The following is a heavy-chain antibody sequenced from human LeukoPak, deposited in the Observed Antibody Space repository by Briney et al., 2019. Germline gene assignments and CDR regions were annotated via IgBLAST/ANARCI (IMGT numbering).Heavy chain of an antibody. D-gene: IGHD6-13*01. Sequence: SKTLSLTCAVYGGSFSGYYWSWIRQPPGKGLEWIGEINHSGSTNYNPSLKSRVTISVDTSKNQFSLKLSSVTAAGTAVYYCASENSSSWYGGGMDVWGQGTTVTVSS. CDR1: GGSFSGYY. V-gene: IGHV4-34*01. CDR3: ASENSSSWYGGGMDV. J-gene: IGHJ6*02. CDR2: INHSGST.